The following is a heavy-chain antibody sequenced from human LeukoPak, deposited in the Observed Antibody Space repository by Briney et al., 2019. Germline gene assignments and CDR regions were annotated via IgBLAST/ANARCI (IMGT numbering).Heavy chain of an antibody. CDR2: INPSGGST. CDR1: GYTLTGYY. V-gene: IGHV1-46*01. Sequence: ASVKVSCKASGYTLTGYYMHWVRQAPGQGLEWMGIINPSGGSTSYAQKFQGRVTMTRDMSTSTVYMELSSLRSEDTAVYYCARDWGPGWFPNFDYMDVWGKGTTVTVSS. CDR3: ARDWGPGWFPNFDYMDV. D-gene: IGHD6-19*01. J-gene: IGHJ6*03.